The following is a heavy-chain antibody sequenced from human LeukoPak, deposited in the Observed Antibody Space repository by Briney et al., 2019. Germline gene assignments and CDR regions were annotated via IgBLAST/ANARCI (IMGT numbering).Heavy chain of an antibody. J-gene: IGHJ4*02. Sequence: SETLSLTCTVSGASISSDYWNWIRQPPGKGLEWIGHVYYSGSTNYNPSLKSRVTISVDTSKNQFSLKLSSVTAADTAVYYCARAAGSYGYDFFDYWGQGTLVTVSS. CDR2: VYYSGST. V-gene: IGHV4-59*01. CDR3: ARAAGSYGYDFFDY. CDR1: GASISSDY. D-gene: IGHD5-18*01.